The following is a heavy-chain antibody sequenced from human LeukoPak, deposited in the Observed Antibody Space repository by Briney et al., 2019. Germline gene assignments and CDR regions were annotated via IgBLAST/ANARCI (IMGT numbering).Heavy chain of an antibody. CDR2: IRSTPDGGAT. CDR3: ATDLHFGYCTATSCANY. CDR1: GFTFISSW. Sequence: GGSLRLSCAASGFTFISSWMTWVRQAPGKGLEWVGRIRSTPDGGATDYAAPVKGRFTISSDDSKNTLYLQMSSPRTEDTAVYYCATDLHFGYCTATSCANYWGQGTLVTVSS. J-gene: IGHJ4*02. D-gene: IGHD2-2*03. V-gene: IGHV3-15*01.